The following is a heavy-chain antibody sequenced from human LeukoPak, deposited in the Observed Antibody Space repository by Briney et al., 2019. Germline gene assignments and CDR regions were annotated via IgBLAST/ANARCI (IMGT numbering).Heavy chain of an antibody. CDR2: FFYSGST. J-gene: IGHJ6*02. V-gene: IGHV4-30-4*01. CDR1: GGSISSGDFY. CDR3: ARGAMVAATRSFYYGMDI. Sequence: NPSETLSLTCIVSGGSISSGDFYWSWIRQPPGKGLEWIGYFFYSGSTYYNPSLKSRVTISVDTSKNQFSLKLSSVTAADTAVYYCARGAMVAATRSFYYGMDIWGQGTTVTVSS. D-gene: IGHD2-15*01.